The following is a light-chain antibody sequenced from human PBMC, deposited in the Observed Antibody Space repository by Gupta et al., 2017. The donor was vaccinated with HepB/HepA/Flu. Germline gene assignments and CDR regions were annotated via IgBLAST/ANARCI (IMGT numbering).Light chain of an antibody. V-gene: IGKV3-15*01. CDR3: QQYYTWLRT. Sequence: ETVMPHSPATLSVSPGERATLSCRASQNVYSYLAWYQQKPGQAPRLPIYGASTRATDIPARFSGSGSGTEFTLTISSLQSEDFAVYYCQQYYTWLRTFGQGTRLDIK. CDR2: GAS. CDR1: QNVYSY. J-gene: IGKJ5*01.